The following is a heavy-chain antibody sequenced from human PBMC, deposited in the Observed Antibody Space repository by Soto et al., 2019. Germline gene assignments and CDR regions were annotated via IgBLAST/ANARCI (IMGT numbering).Heavy chain of an antibody. Sequence: QLVESGGGLTQAGGSLRLSCVGSGFFFNNYDMHWVRQVRGKGLEWVSAIGAADDPYYSVSVKGRFIVSRDNAQRSLYLQKNTLRAANTAVYFCARAYKGQLPRRGDYYYALDVWGRGTTVTVSS. V-gene: IGHV3-13*05. CDR1: GFFFNNYD. CDR2: IGAADDP. CDR3: ARAYKGQLPRRGDYYYALDV. D-gene: IGHD2-2*01. J-gene: IGHJ6*02.